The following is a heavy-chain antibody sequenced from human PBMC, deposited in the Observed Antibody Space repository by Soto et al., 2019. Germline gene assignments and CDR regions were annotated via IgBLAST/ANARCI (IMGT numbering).Heavy chain of an antibody. D-gene: IGHD1-26*01. CDR3: ARAPDLYSGTYDFDY. Sequence: QVQLVESGGGVVQPGRSLRLSCAASGFTFNNFGIHWVRQAPGKGLVWVAVIWYDGSNKFYADSVKGRFTISRDNSKNTLYLQMNSLRADDTAVYYCARAPDLYSGTYDFDYWGQGTLVTVSS. V-gene: IGHV3-33*01. J-gene: IGHJ4*02. CDR2: IWYDGSNK. CDR1: GFTFNNFG.